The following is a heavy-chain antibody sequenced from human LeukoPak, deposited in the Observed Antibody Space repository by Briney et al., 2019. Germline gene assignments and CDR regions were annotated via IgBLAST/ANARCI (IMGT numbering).Heavy chain of an antibody. CDR2: IKQDGSEK. Sequence: PGGSLRLSCAASGFTFSGYWMSWARQAPGKGLEWVATIKQDGSEKHYVDSVKGRFTISRDNAKNSLYLQMNSLRVEDTAVYYCARDGYNLFDYWGQGTLVTVSS. J-gene: IGHJ4*02. V-gene: IGHV3-7*01. CDR1: GFTFSGYW. CDR3: ARDGYNLFDY. D-gene: IGHD5-24*01.